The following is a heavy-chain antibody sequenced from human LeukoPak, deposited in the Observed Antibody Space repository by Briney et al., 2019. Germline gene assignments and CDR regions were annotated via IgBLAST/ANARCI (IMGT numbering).Heavy chain of an antibody. CDR1: GGSISSSSYY. D-gene: IGHD1-26*01. V-gene: IGHV4-39*07. J-gene: IGHJ6*03. CDR3: ARAGGGSYYWNVFDYYYYMDV. Sequence: SETLSLTCTVSGGSISSSSYYWGWIRQPPGKGLEWIGSIYYSGSTYYNPSLKSRVTISVDTSKNQFSLKLSSVTAADTAVYYCARAGGGSYYWNVFDYYYYMDVWGKGTTVTVSS. CDR2: IYYSGST.